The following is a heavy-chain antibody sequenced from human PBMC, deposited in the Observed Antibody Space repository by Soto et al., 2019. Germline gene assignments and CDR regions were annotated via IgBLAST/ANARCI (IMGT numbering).Heavy chain of an antibody. Sequence: GASVKVSCKASGGTFSSYAISWVRQAPGQGLEWMGGIIPIFGTANYAQKFQGRVTITADESTSTAYMELSSLGSEDTAVDYCATLRAPSIYYNGVGISFFDYWRKGTLVPVTP. CDR1: GGTFSSYA. CDR2: IIPIFGTA. V-gene: IGHV1-69*13. CDR3: ATLRAPSIYYNGVGISFFDY. J-gene: IGHJ4*02. D-gene: IGHD2-8*01.